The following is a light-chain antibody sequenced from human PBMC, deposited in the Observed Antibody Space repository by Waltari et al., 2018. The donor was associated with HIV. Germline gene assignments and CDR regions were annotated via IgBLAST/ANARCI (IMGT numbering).Light chain of an antibody. J-gene: IGKJ4*01. CDR3: QQYYSTPLT. V-gene: IGKV4-1*01. CDR2: CAS. CDR1: QSVLYSSNNKNY. Sequence: DIVMTQSPDSLAVSLGERATINCKSSQSVLYSSNNKNYLAWYQQKPGKPPKLLIYCASTRESGVPYRFSGSGSGTDFTLTISSLQAEDVAVYYCQQYYSTPLTFGGGTKVEIK.